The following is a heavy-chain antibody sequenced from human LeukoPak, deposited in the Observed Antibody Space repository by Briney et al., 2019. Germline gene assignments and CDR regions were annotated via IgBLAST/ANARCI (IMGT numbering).Heavy chain of an antibody. Sequence: ASVKVSCKASGYTFTSYGISWVRQAPGQGLEWMGRISACNGNTNYAQKLQGRVTMTTDTSTSTAYMELRSLRSDDTAVYYCARDPISYYYDSSGAFDIWGQGTMVTVSS. CDR3: ARDPISYYYDSSGAFDI. CDR2: ISACNGNT. J-gene: IGHJ3*02. CDR1: GYTFTSYG. V-gene: IGHV1-18*04. D-gene: IGHD3-22*01.